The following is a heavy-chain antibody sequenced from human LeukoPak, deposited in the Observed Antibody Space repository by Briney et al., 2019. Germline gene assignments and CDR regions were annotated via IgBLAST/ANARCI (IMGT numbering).Heavy chain of an antibody. V-gene: IGHV3-66*01. D-gene: IGHD2-2*03. CDR2: IYGGVNT. CDR3: AKSPKNGFLFDY. J-gene: IGHJ4*02. Sequence: PGGSLRLSCAASGFTVSSNYMSWVRQAPGKGLEWVSVIYGGVNTAYADSVQGRFTISRDNSKNTLYLQMSSLRAEDTAVYYCAKSPKNGFLFDYWGKGTLVTVSS. CDR1: GFTVSSNY.